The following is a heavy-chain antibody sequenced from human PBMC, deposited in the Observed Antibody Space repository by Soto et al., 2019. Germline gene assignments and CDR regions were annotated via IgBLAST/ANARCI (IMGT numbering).Heavy chain of an antibody. Sequence: SVKVSCKASGFTFTSSAMRWVRQARGQRLEWIGWIVVGSGNTNYAQKFQERVTITRDMSTSTAYMELSSLRSEDTAVYYCAADSITIFGVAERRMPRYYMDVWGKGTTVTVSS. CDR1: GFTFTSSA. CDR3: AADSITIFGVAERRMPRYYMDV. V-gene: IGHV1-58*02. D-gene: IGHD3-3*01. CDR2: IVVGSGNT. J-gene: IGHJ6*03.